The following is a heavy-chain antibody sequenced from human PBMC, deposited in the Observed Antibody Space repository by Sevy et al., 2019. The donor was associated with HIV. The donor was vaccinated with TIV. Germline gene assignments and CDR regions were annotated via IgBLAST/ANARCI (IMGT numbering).Heavy chain of an antibody. CDR1: GFTFGSYT. J-gene: IGHJ4*02. D-gene: IGHD3-22*01. CDR2: ISQTYDGSKK. V-gene: IGHV3-30-3*01. CDR3: ERDNSGYFFFDY. Sequence: GGSLRLSCAASGFTFGSYTLHWVRQAPGKGLEWVALISQTYDGSKKYYIDSVQGRFTISRDNSKNTLYLQMDSLRPEDTAVYYCERDNSGYFFFDYWGQGTLVTVSS.